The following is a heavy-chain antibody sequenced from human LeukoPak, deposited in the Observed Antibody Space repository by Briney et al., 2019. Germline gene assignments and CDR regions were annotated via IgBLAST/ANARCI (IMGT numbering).Heavy chain of an antibody. CDR1: GFTFSSYA. CDR2: ISGSGGST. CDR3: APRGSGWYFDY. D-gene: IGHD6-19*01. J-gene: IGHJ4*02. V-gene: IGHV3-23*01. Sequence: GGSLRLSCAVSGFTFSSYAMDWVRQAPGKGLEWVSAISGSGGSTYYADSVKGRFTISRDNSKNTLYLQMNSLRAEDTAVYYCAPRGSGWYFDYWGQGNRVTVSS.